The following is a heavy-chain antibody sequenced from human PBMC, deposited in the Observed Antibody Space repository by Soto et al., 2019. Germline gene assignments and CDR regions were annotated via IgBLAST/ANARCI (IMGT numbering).Heavy chain of an antibody. CDR3: AIRMYSTRWYSLDY. V-gene: IGHV3-23*01. D-gene: IGHD6-13*01. CDR2: ISAST. J-gene: IGHJ4*02. Sequence: EMQLLESGGGLVQAGGSLRLSCAASGFTVSSYALNWVRQAPWKGLEWVSGISASTYYADSVKGRFTISRDTSKNTLYLQMNSLRADDTAIYFCAIRMYSTRWYSLDYWGQGTLVTVSS. CDR1: GFTVSSYA.